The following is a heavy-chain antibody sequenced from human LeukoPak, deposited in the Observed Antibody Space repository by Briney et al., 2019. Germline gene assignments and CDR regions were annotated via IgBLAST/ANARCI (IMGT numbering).Heavy chain of an antibody. Sequence: GGSLRLSCAASGFTFSSYEMNWVRQAPGKGLEWVSYISSSGSTIYYADSVKGRFTISRDNAKNSLYLQMNSLRAEDTALYYCARDRGSFKQSDYFDYWGQGTLVTVSS. CDR3: ARDRGSFKQSDYFDY. D-gene: IGHD3-16*01. CDR1: GFTFSSYE. CDR2: ISSSGSTI. V-gene: IGHV3-48*03. J-gene: IGHJ4*02.